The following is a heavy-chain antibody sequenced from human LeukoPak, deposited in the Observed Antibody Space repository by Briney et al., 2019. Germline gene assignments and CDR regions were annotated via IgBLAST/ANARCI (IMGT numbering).Heavy chain of an antibody. CDR1: GGSISSSSYY. V-gene: IGHV4-39*07. CDR3: ARGHIVVVPAAVGYSDY. D-gene: IGHD2-2*01. J-gene: IGHJ4*02. CDR2: IYYSGST. Sequence: PSETLSLTCSVSGGSISSSSYYWGWIRQPPGKGLEWIGSIYYSGSTYYNPSLKSRVTISVDTSKNQFSLKLSSVTAADTAVYYCARGHIVVVPAAVGYSDYWGQGTLVTVSS.